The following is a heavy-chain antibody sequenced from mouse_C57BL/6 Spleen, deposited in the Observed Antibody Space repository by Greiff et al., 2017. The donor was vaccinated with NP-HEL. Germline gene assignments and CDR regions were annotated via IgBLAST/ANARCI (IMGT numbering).Heavy chain of an antibody. Sequence: QVHVKQPGAELVKPGASVKLSCKASGYTFTSYWMHWVKQRPGQGLEWIGMIHPNSGSTNYNEKFKSKATLTVDKSSSTAYMQLSSLTSEDSAVYYCARQDYGSPLDYWGQGTTLTVSS. CDR1: GYTFTSYW. J-gene: IGHJ2*01. V-gene: IGHV1-64*01. CDR3: ARQDYGSPLDY. D-gene: IGHD1-1*01. CDR2: IHPNSGST.